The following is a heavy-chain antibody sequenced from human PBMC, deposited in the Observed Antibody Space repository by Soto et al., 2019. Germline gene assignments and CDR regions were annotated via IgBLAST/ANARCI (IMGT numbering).Heavy chain of an antibody. J-gene: IGHJ6*02. Sequence: ESGPTLVNPTQTLTLTCTFSGFSLSTSGVGVGWIRQPPGKALEWLALIYWDDDKRYSPSLKSRLTITKDTSKNQVVLTMTNMDPVDTATYYCAHRGYSSSWGYYYYYGMDVWGQGTTVTVSS. CDR2: IYWDDDK. D-gene: IGHD6-13*01. CDR1: GFSLSTSGVG. CDR3: AHRGYSSSWGYYYYYGMDV. V-gene: IGHV2-5*02.